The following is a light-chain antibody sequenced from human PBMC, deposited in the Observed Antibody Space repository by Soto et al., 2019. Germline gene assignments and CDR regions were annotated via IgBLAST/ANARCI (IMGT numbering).Light chain of an antibody. CDR3: QQYHNAGST. Sequence: IVMTQSPATLSVFTGGRASLSCRASQSVSNNLAWSQKKPGQAPRLLIYGASTRAAGISVRFSGSGSGTEFTLIISSLQSDDSAVYYCQQYHNAGSTFGQGTKVEI. J-gene: IGKJ1*01. CDR1: QSVSNN. CDR2: GAS. V-gene: IGKV3-15*01.